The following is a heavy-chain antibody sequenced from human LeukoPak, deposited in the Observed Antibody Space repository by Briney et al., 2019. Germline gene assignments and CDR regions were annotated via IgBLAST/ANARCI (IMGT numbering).Heavy chain of an antibody. CDR3: ATVEGRNSRYWYIGY. J-gene: IGHJ4*02. CDR1: GFTFNTHG. CDR2: IWYDGSNK. V-gene: IGHV3-33*01. Sequence: PGGSLRLSCAASGFTFNTHGMHWVRQSAAKGLEWVAIIWYDGSNKYYADSVQGRFTISKDNSKKKLFLQMNSLRADDTAVYYCATVEGRNSRYWYIGYWGQGTLVTVSS. D-gene: IGHD1/OR15-1a*01.